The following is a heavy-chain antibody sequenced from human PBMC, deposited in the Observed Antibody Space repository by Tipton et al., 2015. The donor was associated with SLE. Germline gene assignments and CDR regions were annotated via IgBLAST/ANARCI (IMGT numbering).Heavy chain of an antibody. CDR2: IYISGST. J-gene: IGHJ6*02. CDR3: AGQTTFGMIAHMDV. D-gene: IGHD3-3*01. Sequence: TLSLTCTVSGGSVSSYYWSWIRQPPGKGLEWIGYIYISGSTNYNPSLKSRVTISVDTSKNQFSLKLTSVTAADTAVYYCAGQTTFGMIAHMDVWGQGTTVTVSS. CDR1: GGSVSSYY. V-gene: IGHV4-4*09.